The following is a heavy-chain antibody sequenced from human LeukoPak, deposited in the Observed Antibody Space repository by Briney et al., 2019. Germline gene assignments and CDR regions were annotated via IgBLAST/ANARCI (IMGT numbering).Heavy chain of an antibody. CDR1: GGSISSSSYY. CDR3: AAYLHKGGYQLLQIDY. CDR2: IYYSGST. D-gene: IGHD2-2*01. Sequence: PSETLSLTCTVSGGSISSSSYYWGWIRQPPGKGLEWIGSIYYSGSTYYNPSLKSRVTISVDTSKNQFSLKLSSVTAADTAVYYCAAYLHKGGYQLLQIDYWGQGTLVTVSS. V-gene: IGHV4-39*07. J-gene: IGHJ4*02.